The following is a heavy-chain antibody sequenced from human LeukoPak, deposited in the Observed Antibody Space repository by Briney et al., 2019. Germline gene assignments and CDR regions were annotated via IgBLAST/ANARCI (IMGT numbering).Heavy chain of an antibody. D-gene: IGHD2-2*01. J-gene: IGHJ6*02. CDR1: GGSFSGYY. CDR3: ARDLMVVVPAANSDYSYYGMVV. CDR2: INHSGST. Sequence: SETLSLTCAVYGGSFSGYYWSWIRQPPGKGLEWIGEINHSGSTNYNPSLKSRVTISVDTSKNQFSLKLSSVTAADTAVYYCARDLMVVVPAANSDYSYYGMVVWGQGTTVTVSS. V-gene: IGHV4-34*01.